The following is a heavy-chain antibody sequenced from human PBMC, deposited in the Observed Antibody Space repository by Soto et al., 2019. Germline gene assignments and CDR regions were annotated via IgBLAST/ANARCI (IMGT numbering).Heavy chain of an antibody. J-gene: IGHJ4*02. CDR1: GYTFTSYY. CDR3: ARAYYYDSPELWYFDY. D-gene: IGHD3-22*01. CDR2: INPSGGST. V-gene: IGHV1-46*01. Sequence: QVQLVQSGAEVKKPGASVKVSCKASGYTFTSYYMHWVRQAPGQGLEWMGIINPSGGSTSYAQKFQGRVTMTRDTSTSTVYMELSSLRSEDTAVYYCARAYYYDSPELWYFDYWGQGTLVTVSS.